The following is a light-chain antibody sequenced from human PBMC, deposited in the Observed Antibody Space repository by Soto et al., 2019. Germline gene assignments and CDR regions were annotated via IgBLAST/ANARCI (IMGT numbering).Light chain of an antibody. CDR3: QQNSNWPLT. CDR1: QSVTSQ. V-gene: IGKV3-11*01. J-gene: IGKJ4*01. Sequence: EIVLTQSPATLSLSPGERATLSCRASQSVTSQVGWYPQRPGQAPRLLIYDASKRATGLPARFSGSGSATDFTLTISSLEPEDFAVYYCQQNSNWPLTFGGGTKVESK. CDR2: DAS.